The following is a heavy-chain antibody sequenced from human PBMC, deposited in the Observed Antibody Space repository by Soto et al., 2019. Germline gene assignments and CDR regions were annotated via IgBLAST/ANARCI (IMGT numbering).Heavy chain of an antibody. CDR1: CYTFTRHG. V-gene: IGHV1-18*01. J-gene: IGHJ6*02. D-gene: IGHD3-22*01. CDR3: VKDRDSNSWPSRDV. CDR2: ISPNSGNT. Sequence: ASVKVSCKTSCYTFTRHGISWVRQAPGQGLEWMGWISPNSGNTKYAQKLQGRVIMTTDTSTSTAYMELRSLRSDDTAVYYCVKDRDSNSWPSRDVWGPGTTVTVSS.